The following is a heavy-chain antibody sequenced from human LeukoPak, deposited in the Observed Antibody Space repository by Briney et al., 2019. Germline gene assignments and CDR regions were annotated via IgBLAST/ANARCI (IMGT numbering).Heavy chain of an antibody. V-gene: IGHV4-59*08. CDR1: GGSIRIGY. D-gene: IGHD6-13*01. CDR2: VYHSGST. Sequence: PETLSLTCSVSGGSIRIGYWTWIRQPPGKGLEWIGDVYHSGSTYYNPSLKSRVTMSVDTSKSQFSLKLSSVTAADTATYYCARRRLFAAAGEDVIDLWGQGTMVTVSS. CDR3: ARRRLFAAAGEDVIDL. J-gene: IGHJ3*01.